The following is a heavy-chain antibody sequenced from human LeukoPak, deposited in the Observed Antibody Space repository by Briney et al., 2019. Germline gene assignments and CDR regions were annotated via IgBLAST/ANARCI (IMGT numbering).Heavy chain of an antibody. CDR1: GGTFSSYA. Sequence: EASVTVSCTASGGTFSSYAISWVRQAPGQRLEWMGWINAGNGNTKYSQKFQGRVTITRDTSASTAYMELSSLRSEDTAVYYCAREYYYDSSGYFGAYGMDVWGQGTTVTVSS. CDR2: INAGNGNT. J-gene: IGHJ6*02. V-gene: IGHV1-3*01. D-gene: IGHD3-22*01. CDR3: AREYYYDSSGYFGAYGMDV.